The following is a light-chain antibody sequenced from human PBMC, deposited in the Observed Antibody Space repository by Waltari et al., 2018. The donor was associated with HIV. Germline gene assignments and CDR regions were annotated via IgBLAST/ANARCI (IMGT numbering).Light chain of an antibody. Sequence: QSVLMQPPSVSGAPGQRVTMSCAGTNSNIGAGYDVHWYQQRPGTAPKFLSYANANRHSGVPDRFSGSKSGTSASLAITGLQAEDEADYYCQSFDTSLGVVFGGGTKVTVL. CDR1: NSNIGAGYD. CDR3: QSFDTSLGVV. J-gene: IGLJ2*01. CDR2: ANA. V-gene: IGLV1-40*01.